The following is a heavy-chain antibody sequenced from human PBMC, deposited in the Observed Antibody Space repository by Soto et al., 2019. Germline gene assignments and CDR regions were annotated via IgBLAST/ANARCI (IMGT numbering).Heavy chain of an antibody. D-gene: IGHD6-19*01. Sequence: QVQLEQSGGEVKKPGSSVKVSCKASGVTFSKFIMTWVRQAPGRGLEWVGGIIPIFGTANYAQKFQGRVTITADESTSTSSLEVSNLRSEDTAVYYCAKVRYSSPMGYYYGMDVWGQGTAVTVSS. J-gene: IGHJ6*02. CDR1: GVTFSKFI. V-gene: IGHV1-69*01. CDR2: IIPIFGTA. CDR3: AKVRYSSPMGYYYGMDV.